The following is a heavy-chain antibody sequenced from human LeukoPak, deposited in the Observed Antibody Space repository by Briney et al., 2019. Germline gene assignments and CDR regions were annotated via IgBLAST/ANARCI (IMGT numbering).Heavy chain of an antibody. V-gene: IGHV3-33*01. J-gene: IGHJ4*02. CDR1: GFTFSSYG. CDR2: IWYDGSNK. CDR3: ARGGDSSGFFDY. D-gene: IGHD3-22*01. Sequence: GGSLRLSCAASGFTFSSYGMPWVRQAPGKGLEWVAVIWYDGSNKYYADSVKGRFTISRDNSKNTLYLQMNSLRAEDTAVYYCARGGDSSGFFDYWGQGTLVTVSS.